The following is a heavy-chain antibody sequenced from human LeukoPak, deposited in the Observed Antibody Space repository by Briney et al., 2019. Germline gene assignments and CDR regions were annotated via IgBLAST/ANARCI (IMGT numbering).Heavy chain of an antibody. J-gene: IGHJ4*02. CDR3: ARDRIAVAYFDY. CDR2: VSSSSSYI. CDR1: GFTFSSYI. V-gene: IGHV3-21*01. Sequence: GGSLRLSCAASGFTFSSYIMNRVRQAPGKGLEWVSSVSSSSSYIYYADSVKGRFAISRDNAKNSLYLQMNSLRAEDTAVYYCARDRIAVAYFDYWGQGTLVTVSS. D-gene: IGHD6-19*01.